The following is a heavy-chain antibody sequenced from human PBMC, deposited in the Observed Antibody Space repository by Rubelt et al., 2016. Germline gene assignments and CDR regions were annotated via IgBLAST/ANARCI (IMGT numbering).Heavy chain of an antibody. CDR3: ARGERTPPPRITMVRGVIPYYFDY. Sequence: ESGPGLVKPSETLSLTCTVSGGSISSYYWSWIRQPPGKGLEWIGYIYYSGSTNYNPSLKSRVTISVDTSKNQFSLKLSSVTAADTAVYYCARGERTPPPRITMVRGVIPYYFDYWGQGTLVTVSS. D-gene: IGHD3-10*01. CDR1: GGSISSYY. J-gene: IGHJ4*02. CDR2: IYYSGST. V-gene: IGHV4-59*01.